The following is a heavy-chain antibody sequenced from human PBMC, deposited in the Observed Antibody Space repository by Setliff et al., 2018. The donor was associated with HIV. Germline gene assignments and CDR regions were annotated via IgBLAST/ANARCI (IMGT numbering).Heavy chain of an antibody. V-gene: IGHV3-30*07. CDR2: ISYDGSRT. J-gene: IGHJ6*03. Sequence: LRLSCVASGFTFSTFAMHWVRQAPGKGLEWVSVISYDGSRTHYADSVKGRFTISRDNAKNTLYLQMNSLRDEDTAVYYCARDRGSGTCRGCDYMDVWGKGTTVTVSS. D-gene: IGHD3-3*01. CDR1: GFTFSTFA. CDR3: ARDRGSGTCRGCDYMDV.